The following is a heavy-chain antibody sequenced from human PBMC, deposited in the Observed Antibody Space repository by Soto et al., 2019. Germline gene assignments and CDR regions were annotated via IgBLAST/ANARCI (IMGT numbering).Heavy chain of an antibody. V-gene: IGHV1-3*04. Sequence: GASVKVSCTASGYTFTTYSIHWLRQAPGQRPEWMGWINTGNGNTIYSQKFQGRVTITRDTSASTAYMELNSLTSEDTAVYYCARNWNGIDYWALGTLVTVSS. CDR1: GYTFTTYS. CDR2: INTGNGNT. D-gene: IGHD1-1*01. J-gene: IGHJ4*02. CDR3: ARNWNGIDY.